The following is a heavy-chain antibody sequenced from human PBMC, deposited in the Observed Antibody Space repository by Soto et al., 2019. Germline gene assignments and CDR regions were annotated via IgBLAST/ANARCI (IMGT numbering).Heavy chain of an antibody. CDR2: IYATGTT. CDR1: GASISGFY. CDR3: VRDGTKTLRDWFDP. D-gene: IGHD1-1*01. V-gene: IGHV4-4*07. Sequence: KASETLSLTCTVSGASISGFYWSWIRKSAGKGLEWIGRIYATGTTDYNPSLKSRVMMSVDTSKKQFSLKLRSVTAADTAVYYCVRDGTKTLRDWFDPWGQGISVTVSS. J-gene: IGHJ5*02.